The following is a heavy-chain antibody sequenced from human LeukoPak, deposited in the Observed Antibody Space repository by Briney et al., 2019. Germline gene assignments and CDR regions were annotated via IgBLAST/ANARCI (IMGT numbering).Heavy chain of an antibody. CDR2: IIPIFGTS. CDR1: GYTFTSYY. Sequence: GASVKVSCKASGYTFTSYYMHWVRQAPGQGLEWMGGIIPIFGTSNYAQKFQGRVTITADKSTSTAYMELISLISEDTAVYYCARGGFGELLDYWGQGTLVTVSS. J-gene: IGHJ4*02. V-gene: IGHV1-69*06. CDR3: ARGGFGELLDY. D-gene: IGHD3-10*01.